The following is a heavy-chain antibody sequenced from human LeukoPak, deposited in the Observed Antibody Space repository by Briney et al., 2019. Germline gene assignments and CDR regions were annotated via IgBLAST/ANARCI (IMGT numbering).Heavy chain of an antibody. CDR3: ARVRFYDTTGYSTSYYLDY. J-gene: IGHJ4*02. Sequence: AETLTLTCAVSGGPIITSYWSWIRQPPGKGLEWIGCTHYSGTSKYNPSPKSRRTISIDTSKNRFSLRLTSVTAADTAVYYCARVRFYDTTGYSTSYYLDYWGQGALVTVSS. D-gene: IGHD3-22*01. CDR1: GGPIITSY. V-gene: IGHV4-59*01. CDR2: THYSGTS.